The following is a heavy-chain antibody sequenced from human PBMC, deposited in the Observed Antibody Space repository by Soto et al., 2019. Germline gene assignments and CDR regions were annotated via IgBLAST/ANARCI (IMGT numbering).Heavy chain of an antibody. Sequence: ASVKVSCKASGYTFTGYYIHWVRQAPGQGLEWMGWINPNSGDTNYAQKFQGRVTMTRDTSISTAYMELSRLRSDDTAVYYCAREILGASYGMDVWGQGTTVTVSS. V-gene: IGHV1-2*02. CDR2: INPNSGDT. D-gene: IGHD2-15*01. CDR3: AREILGASYGMDV. J-gene: IGHJ6*02. CDR1: GYTFTGYY.